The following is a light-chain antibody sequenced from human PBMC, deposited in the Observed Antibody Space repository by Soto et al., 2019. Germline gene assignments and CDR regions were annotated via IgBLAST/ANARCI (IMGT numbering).Light chain of an antibody. V-gene: IGKV1-39*01. CDR3: QQSYSIPLT. J-gene: IGKJ4*01. CDR2: AAS. CDR1: ESISSY. Sequence: DIKTTQSPPSVSASVGDRVTITCRASESISSYLNRYQQKPGKDPKPLIYAASSLQSGVPSRFSGSGSGTDFTLTISSLQPEDFATYYCQQSYSIPLTFGGGTKLDIK.